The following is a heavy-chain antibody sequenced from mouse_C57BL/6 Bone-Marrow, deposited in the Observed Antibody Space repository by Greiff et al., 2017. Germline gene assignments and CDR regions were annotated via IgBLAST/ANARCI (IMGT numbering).Heavy chain of an antibody. Sequence: VQVVESGAELVRPGASVTLSCKASGYTFTDYEMHWVKQTPVHGLEWIGAIDPETGGTAYNQKFKGKAILTADKSSSTAYMVLRSLTSEDSAVYYCSSRWLSDYWGQGTTLTVSS. J-gene: IGHJ2*01. V-gene: IGHV1-15*01. CDR2: IDPETGGT. D-gene: IGHD2-3*01. CDR3: SSRWLSDY. CDR1: GYTFTDYE.